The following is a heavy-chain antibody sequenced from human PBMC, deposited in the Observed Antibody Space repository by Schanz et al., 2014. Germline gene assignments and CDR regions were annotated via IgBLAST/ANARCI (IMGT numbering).Heavy chain of an antibody. CDR2: ISGSGGST. Sequence: EMQLLESGGGLIQPGGSLRLSCAASGFNFSDYAMCWVRQAPGKGLEWVSAISGSGGSTYYADSVKGRFTISRDNSKNTLYLQMNSLRAEDTAVYYCAKGRFGELSAFDIWGQGTMVTVSS. V-gene: IGHV3-23*01. D-gene: IGHD3-10*01. CDR1: GFNFSDYA. CDR3: AKGRFGELSAFDI. J-gene: IGHJ3*02.